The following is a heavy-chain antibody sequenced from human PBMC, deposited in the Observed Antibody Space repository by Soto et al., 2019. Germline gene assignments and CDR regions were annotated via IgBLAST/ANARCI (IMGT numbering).Heavy chain of an antibody. D-gene: IGHD4-17*01. J-gene: IGHJ4*02. CDR1: GFTFSSYS. V-gene: IGHV3-21*01. Sequence: GSLRLSCAASGFTFSSYSMNWVRQAPGKGLEWVSSISSSSSYIYYADSVKGRFTISRDNAKNSLYLQMNSLRAEDTAVYYCARGNDYGDYVGPFDYWGQGTLVTVSS. CDR2: ISSSSSYI. CDR3: ARGNDYGDYVGPFDY.